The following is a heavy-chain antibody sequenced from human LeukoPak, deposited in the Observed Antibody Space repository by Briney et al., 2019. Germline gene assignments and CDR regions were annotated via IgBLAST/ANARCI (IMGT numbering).Heavy chain of an antibody. D-gene: IGHD3-22*01. J-gene: IGHJ1*01. Sequence: ASVKVSCKASGYTFTSYAMNWVRQAPGQGLEWMGWINTNTGNPTYAQGFTGRFVFSLDTSVSTAYLQISSLKTEDTAVYYCARLKYYYDSSGYRAEYFQHWGQGTLVTVSS. CDR1: GYTFTSYA. V-gene: IGHV7-4-1*02. CDR3: ARLKYYYDSSGYRAEYFQH. CDR2: INTNTGNP.